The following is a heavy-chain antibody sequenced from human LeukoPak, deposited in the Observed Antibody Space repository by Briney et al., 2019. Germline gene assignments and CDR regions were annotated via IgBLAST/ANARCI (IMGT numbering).Heavy chain of an antibody. CDR1: GFTFSSYW. CDR3: ARDSSIVVVPAATGPSWFDP. Sequence: GSLRLSCAGSGFTFSSYWMSWVRQPPGKGLEWIGSIYYSGSTYYNPSLKSRVTISVDTSKNQFSLKLSSVTAADTAVYYCARDSSIVVVPAATGPSWFDPWGQGTLVTVSS. J-gene: IGHJ5*02. V-gene: IGHV4-39*02. CDR2: IYYSGST. D-gene: IGHD2-2*01.